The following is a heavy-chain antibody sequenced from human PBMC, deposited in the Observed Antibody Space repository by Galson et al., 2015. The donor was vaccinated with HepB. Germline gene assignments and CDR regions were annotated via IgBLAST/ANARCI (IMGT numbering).Heavy chain of an antibody. CDR1: GFTFSSYD. D-gene: IGHD3-10*01. CDR3: ARFKEVYGSGSFLPTDWYFDL. Sequence: SLRLSCAASGFTFSSYDMHWVRQATGKGLEWVSAIGTAGDTYYPGSVKGRFTISRENAKNSLYLQMNSLRAGDTAVYYCARFKEVYGSGSFLPTDWYFDLWGRGTLVTVSS. J-gene: IGHJ2*01. CDR2: IGTAGDT. V-gene: IGHV3-13*04.